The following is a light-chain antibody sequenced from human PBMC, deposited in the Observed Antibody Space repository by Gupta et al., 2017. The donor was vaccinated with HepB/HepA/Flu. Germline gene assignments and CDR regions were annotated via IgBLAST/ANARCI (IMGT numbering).Light chain of an antibody. CDR3: QRDRRASRT. CDR1: QNIGTW. V-gene: IGKV1-5*03. CDR2: KAS. Sequence: DIQMTQSPSTLSASVGDRVTITCRASQNIGTWLAWYQQKPGRAPHLLSSKASSLESGVPSRFSGSGSGTEFTLTISSLQPDDCATYYCQRDRRASRTFGQGTQVEIK. J-gene: IGKJ1*01.